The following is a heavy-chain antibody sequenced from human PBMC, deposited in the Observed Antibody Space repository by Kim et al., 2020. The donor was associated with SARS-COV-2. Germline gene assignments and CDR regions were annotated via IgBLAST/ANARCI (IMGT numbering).Heavy chain of an antibody. CDR2: INTNTGNP. V-gene: IGHV7-4-1*02. CDR3: ASLLYDSSGYYYFALNSRYYYGMDV. J-gene: IGHJ6*02. D-gene: IGHD3-22*01. Sequence: ASVKVSCKASGYTFTSYAMNWVRQAPGQGLEWMGWINTNTGNPTYAQGFTGRFVFSLDTSVSTAYLQISSLKAEDTAVYYCASLLYDSSGYYYFALNSRYYYGMDVWGQGTTVTVSS. CDR1: GYTFTSYA.